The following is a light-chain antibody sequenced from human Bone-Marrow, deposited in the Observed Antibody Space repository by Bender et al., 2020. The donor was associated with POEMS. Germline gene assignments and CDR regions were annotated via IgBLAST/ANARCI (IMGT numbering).Light chain of an antibody. Sequence: YEVTQPPSVSVSPGQTASITCPGDDLGDKYFSWYQQKPGQSPVLVIYQDTKRPSGIPERFSGSNSGNTATLTISGTQAMDEADYYCQAWDTYSVIFGGGTKLTVL. CDR3: QAWDTYSVI. V-gene: IGLV3-1*01. J-gene: IGLJ2*01. CDR1: DLGDKY. CDR2: QDT.